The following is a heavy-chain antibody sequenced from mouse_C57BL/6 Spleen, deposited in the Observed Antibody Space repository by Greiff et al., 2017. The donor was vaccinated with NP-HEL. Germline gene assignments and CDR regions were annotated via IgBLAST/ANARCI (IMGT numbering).Heavy chain of an antibody. CDR2: IHPNSGST. Sequence: QVQLQQSGAELVKPGASVKLSCKASGYTFTSYWMHWVKQRPGQGLEWIGMIHPNSGSTNYNEKFKSKATLTVDKSSSTAYMQLSSLTSEDSAVYYCARSGYDSTHWYFDVWGTGTTVTVSS. CDR1: GYTFTSYW. CDR3: ARSGYDSTHWYFDV. J-gene: IGHJ1*03. V-gene: IGHV1-64*01. D-gene: IGHD2-4*01.